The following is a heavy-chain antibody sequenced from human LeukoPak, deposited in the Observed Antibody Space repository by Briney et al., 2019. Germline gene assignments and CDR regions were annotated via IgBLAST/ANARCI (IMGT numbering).Heavy chain of an antibody. CDR2: IIPILGIA. D-gene: IGHD6-19*01. V-gene: IGHV1-69*04. CDR1: GGTFSSYA. J-gene: IGHJ4*02. CDR3: ARASYSSAHFDY. Sequence: GASVKVSCKASGGTFSSYAISWVRQAPGQGLEWMGRIIPILGIANYAQKFQGRVTITADKSTSTAYMELSSLRSEETAVYYCARASYSSAHFDYWGQGTLVTVSS.